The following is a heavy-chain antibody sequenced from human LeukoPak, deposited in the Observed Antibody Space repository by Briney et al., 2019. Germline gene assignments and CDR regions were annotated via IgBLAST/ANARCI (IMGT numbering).Heavy chain of an antibody. D-gene: IGHD1-1*01. Sequence: GGSLRLSCVTSGFTFKSWSMSWVRQAPGKGLEWVAFIGHFTGDIFYADSVKGRFNISRDDAKDSVYLQMNSLRVDDTAVYFCARDPYTGSMFDYWGHGTLVTVSS. V-gene: IGHV3-21*01. J-gene: IGHJ4*01. CDR3: ARDPYTGSMFDY. CDR1: GFTFKSWS. CDR2: IGHFTGDI.